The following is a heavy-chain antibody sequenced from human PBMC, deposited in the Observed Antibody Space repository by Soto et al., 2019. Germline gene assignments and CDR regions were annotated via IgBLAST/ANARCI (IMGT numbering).Heavy chain of an antibody. Sequence: ASVKVSCKASGGTFSRYAISWVRQAPGQGLEWMGGIIPFLGTADYAQKFQGRVTITADESTSQAYMELSSLSSEDTAGYYCANVGGTYYYYYGMDVWGQGTTVTVSS. J-gene: IGHJ6*02. CDR3: ANVGGTYYYYYGMDV. D-gene: IGHD1-26*01. V-gene: IGHV1-69*13. CDR2: IIPFLGTA. CDR1: GGTFSRYA.